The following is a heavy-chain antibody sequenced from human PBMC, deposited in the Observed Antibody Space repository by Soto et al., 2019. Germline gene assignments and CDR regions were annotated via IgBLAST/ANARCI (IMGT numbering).Heavy chain of an antibody. D-gene: IGHD3-9*01. CDR3: ARGLALRYFDWLLLWAGRHNWFDP. J-gene: IGHJ5*02. Sequence: GGSLRLSCAASGFTFSSYDMHWVRQATGKGLEWVSAIGTAGDTYYPGSVKGRFTISRENAKNSLYLQMNSLRAGDTAVYYCARGLALRYFDWLLLWAGRHNWFDPWGQGTLVTVSS. V-gene: IGHV3-13*04. CDR2: IGTAGDT. CDR1: GFTFSSYD.